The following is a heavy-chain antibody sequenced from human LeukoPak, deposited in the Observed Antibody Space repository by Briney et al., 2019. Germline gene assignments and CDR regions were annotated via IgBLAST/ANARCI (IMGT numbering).Heavy chain of an antibody. V-gene: IGHV3-30*04. D-gene: IGHD1-14*01. CDR3: AREENLNYYYYGMDV. CDR1: GLTFSSYA. Sequence: GGSLRLSCAASGLTFSSYAMHWVRQAPGKGLEWVAVISYDGSNKYYADSVKGRFTISRDNSKNTLYLQMNSLRAEDTAVYYCAREENLNYYYYGMDVWGQGTTVTVSS. J-gene: IGHJ6*02. CDR2: ISYDGSNK.